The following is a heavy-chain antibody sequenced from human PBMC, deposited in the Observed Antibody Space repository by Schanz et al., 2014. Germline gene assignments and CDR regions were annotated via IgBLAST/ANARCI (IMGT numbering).Heavy chain of an antibody. CDR1: GTTFSTYG. CDR2: VISDGGSK. Sequence: QVQLVESGGGVVQPGGSLRLSCVASGTTFSTYGMHWVRQAPGKGLGWVAFVISDGGSKNYADSVKGRFTISRDNFKKSLFLEIISLSPADAAVYSCILERRGDDAFDIWGQGTMVTVSS. D-gene: IGHD1-1*01. J-gene: IGHJ3*02. V-gene: IGHV3-30*02. CDR3: ILERRGDDAFDI.